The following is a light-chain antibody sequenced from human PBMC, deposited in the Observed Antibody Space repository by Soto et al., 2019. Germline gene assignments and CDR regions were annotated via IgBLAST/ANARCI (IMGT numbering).Light chain of an antibody. CDR2: GTS. CDR3: FQDSSYPRT. V-gene: IGKV1-6*02. J-gene: IGKJ1*01. Sequence: AIQMTQSPSSMSASIGDRVTITCRASQDIRNEVGWYQQRPGKAPKLLVYGTSYLESGVPSRFSGGGSGTDFTLTISSLQPEDFATYYCFQDSSYPRTFGQGTTVEL. CDR1: QDIRNE.